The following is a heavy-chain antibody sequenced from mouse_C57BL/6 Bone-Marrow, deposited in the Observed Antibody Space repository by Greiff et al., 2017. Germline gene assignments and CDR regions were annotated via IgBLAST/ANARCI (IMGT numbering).Heavy chain of an antibody. CDR1: GYTFTSYW. D-gene: IGHD2-10*02. V-gene: IGHV1-64*01. CDR2: IHPNSGST. Sequence: QVTLNVSGAELVKPGASVKLSCKASGYTFTSYWMHWVKQRPGQGLEWIGMIHPNSGSTNYTEKFKRKATLTVEKSSSTAYMQLSSLTSEDSAVYYGARSRYGPWYFDVWGTGTTVTVSS. J-gene: IGHJ1*03. CDR3: ARSRYGPWYFDV.